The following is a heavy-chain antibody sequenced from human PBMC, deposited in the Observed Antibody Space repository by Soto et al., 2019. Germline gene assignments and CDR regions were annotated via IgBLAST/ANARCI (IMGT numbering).Heavy chain of an antibody. Sequence: QVQLVQSGAEVKKPGSSVKVSCKASGGTFSSYAISWVQQAPGQGLEWMGGIIPIFGTANYAQKFQGRVTITADESTSTAYMELSSLRSEDTAVYYCARARRIGSSSSFDYWGQGTLVTVSS. D-gene: IGHD6-6*01. V-gene: IGHV1-69*01. CDR2: IIPIFGTA. CDR1: GGTFSSYA. CDR3: ARARRIGSSSSFDY. J-gene: IGHJ4*02.